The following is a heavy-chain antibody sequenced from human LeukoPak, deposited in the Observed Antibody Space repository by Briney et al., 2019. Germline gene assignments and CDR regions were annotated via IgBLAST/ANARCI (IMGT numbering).Heavy chain of an antibody. Sequence: SGGSLRLSCAASGFTFSSYAMHWVRQAPGKGLEWVAVISYDGSNKYYADSVKGRFTISRDNSKNTLYLQMNSLRAEDTAVYYCARDRKYSSGWFDHWGQGTLVTVSS. CDR3: ARDRKYSSGWFDH. CDR2: ISYDGSNK. CDR1: GFTFSSYA. J-gene: IGHJ5*02. V-gene: IGHV3-30-3*01. D-gene: IGHD6-19*01.